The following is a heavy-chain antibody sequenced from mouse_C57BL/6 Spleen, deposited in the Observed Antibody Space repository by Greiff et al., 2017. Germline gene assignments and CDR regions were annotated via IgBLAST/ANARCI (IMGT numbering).Heavy chain of an antibody. CDR3: ARHSSGYESYFDY. D-gene: IGHD3-2*02. Sequence: QVQLQQPGAELVRPGSSVKLSCKASGYTFTSYWMHWVKQRPIQGLEWIGNIDPSDSETNYNQKFKDKATLTVDKSSSTAYMKLSSRTSEDSAVYDCARHSSGYESYFDYWGQGTTLTVSS. CDR1: GYTFTSYW. J-gene: IGHJ2*01. V-gene: IGHV1-52*01. CDR2: IDPSDSET.